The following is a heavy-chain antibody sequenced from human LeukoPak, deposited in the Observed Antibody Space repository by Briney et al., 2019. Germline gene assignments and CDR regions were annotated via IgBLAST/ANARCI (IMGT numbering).Heavy chain of an antibody. CDR3: ARVARGYCSGGSCYFGY. Sequence: ASVKVSCKAPGYTFTSYGINWVRQATGQGLEWMGWMNPNSGNTGYAQKFQGRVTMTRNTSISTAYMELSSLRSEDTAVYYCARVARGYCSGGSCYFGYWGQGTLVTVSS. CDR2: MNPNSGNT. V-gene: IGHV1-8*01. J-gene: IGHJ4*02. D-gene: IGHD2-15*01. CDR1: GYTFTSYG.